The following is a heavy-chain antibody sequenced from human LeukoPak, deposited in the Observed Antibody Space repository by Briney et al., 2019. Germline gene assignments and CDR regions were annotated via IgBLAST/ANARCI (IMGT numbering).Heavy chain of an antibody. CDR3: ARGKLYRLMVYAAPRGNWFGP. Sequence: PSETLSLTCAVYGGSFSGYYWSWIRQPPGKGLEWIGEINHSGSTNYNPSLKSRVTISVDTSKNQFSLKLSSVTAADTAVYYCARGKLYRLMVYAAPRGNWFGPWGQGTLVTVSS. D-gene: IGHD2-8*01. CDR1: GGSFSGYY. CDR2: INHSGST. J-gene: IGHJ5*02. V-gene: IGHV4-34*01.